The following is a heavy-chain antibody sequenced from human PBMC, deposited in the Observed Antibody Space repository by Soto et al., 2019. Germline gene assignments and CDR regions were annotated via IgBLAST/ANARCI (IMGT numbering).Heavy chain of an antibody. CDR3: ARFPTGTLGWFHX. J-gene: IGHJ5*01. CDR2: IIPIFGTA. Sequence: SLKVSCNASGGTFGSYAISWVRQAPGQGLEWMGVIIPIFGTANYAQKFQGSVTITADESTGTAYMELSSLRSEDTAVYYCARFPTGTLGWFHXWGQGTLVTVSX. CDR1: GGTFGSYA. V-gene: IGHV1-69*13. D-gene: IGHD1-1*01.